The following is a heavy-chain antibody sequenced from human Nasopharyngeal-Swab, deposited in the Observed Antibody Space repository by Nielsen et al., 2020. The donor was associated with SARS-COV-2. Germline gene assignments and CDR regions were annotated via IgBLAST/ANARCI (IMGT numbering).Heavy chain of an antibody. V-gene: IGHV3-23*01. D-gene: IGHD5-18*01. CDR2: ISGSGGST. Sequence: GGSLRLSCAASGFTFSSYAMSWVRQAPGKGLEWVSAISGSGGSTYYADSVKGRFTISRDNSKNTLYLQMNSLRAEDTAVYYCANGRYSYGHFDYWGQGTLVTVSS. CDR3: ANGRYSYGHFDY. CDR1: GFTFSSYA. J-gene: IGHJ4*02.